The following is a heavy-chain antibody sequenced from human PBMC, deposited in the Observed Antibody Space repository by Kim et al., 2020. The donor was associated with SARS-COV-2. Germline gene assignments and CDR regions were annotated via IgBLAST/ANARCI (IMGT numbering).Heavy chain of an antibody. V-gene: IGHV3-15*01. J-gene: IGHJ6*02. Sequence: GGSLRLSCAASGFTFSNAWMSWVRQAPGKGLEWVGRIKSKTDGGTTDYAAPVKGRFTISRDDSKNTLYLQMNSLKTEDTAVYYCTTENIARPYDSSGYYHYYGMDVWGQGTTVTVSS. CDR1: GFTFSNAW. CDR3: TTENIARPYDSSGYYHYYGMDV. D-gene: IGHD3-22*01. CDR2: IKSKTDGGTT.